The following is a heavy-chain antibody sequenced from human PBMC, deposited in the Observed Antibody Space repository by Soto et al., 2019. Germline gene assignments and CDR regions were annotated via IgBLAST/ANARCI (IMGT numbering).Heavy chain of an antibody. D-gene: IGHD3-22*01. V-gene: IGHV3-72*01. CDR3: ARGHSAGYTFDY. CDR2: TRNRANGYTT. Sequence: PGGSLRLSCVGSGFTFSTYSINWLRQAPGKGLEWLARTRNRANGYTTEYAASVRGRFTISRDDSENSVYLQMNSLKTEDTAVYYCARGHSAGYTFDYWGQGSLVTVSS. J-gene: IGHJ4*02. CDR1: GFTFSTYS.